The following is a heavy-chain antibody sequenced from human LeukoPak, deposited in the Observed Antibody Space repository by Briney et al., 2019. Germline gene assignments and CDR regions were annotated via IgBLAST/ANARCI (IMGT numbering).Heavy chain of an antibody. D-gene: IGHD3-22*01. CDR3: AREVYYDSSGYYN. V-gene: IGHV1-8*03. Sequence: GASVKVSCKASGYTFTSYDINWVRRATGQGREWMGWMNPNSGNTGYAQKFQGRVTITRNTSISTAYMELSSLRSEDTAVYYCAREVYYDSSGYYNWGQGTLVTVSS. CDR1: GYTFTSYD. J-gene: IGHJ4*02. CDR2: MNPNSGNT.